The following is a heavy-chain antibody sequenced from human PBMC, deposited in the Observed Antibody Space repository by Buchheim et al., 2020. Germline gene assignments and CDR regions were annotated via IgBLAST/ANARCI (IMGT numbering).Heavy chain of an antibody. Sequence: VQLVESGGGVVQPGRSLRLSCAVSGVSIDTYGMHWGRQAPGKGLEWVAVISNDGSTKDYADSVKGRFTISRDNSKNALYLQMNSLRPEDTAVYYCAKDRYCPSPSCPTDYWGQGTL. V-gene: IGHV3-30*18. CDR1: GVSIDTYG. CDR3: AKDRYCPSPSCPTDY. D-gene: IGHD2-2*01. J-gene: IGHJ4*02. CDR2: ISNDGSTK.